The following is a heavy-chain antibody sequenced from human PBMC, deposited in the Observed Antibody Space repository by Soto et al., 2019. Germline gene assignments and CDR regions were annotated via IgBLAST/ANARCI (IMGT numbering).Heavy chain of an antibody. CDR3: ARDSIPGGYCGGDCTSYFDY. CDR1: GFTFSSYS. CDR2: ISSSSSTI. Sequence: EVQLVESGGGLVQPGGSLRLSCAASGFTFSSYSMNWVRQAPGKGLEWVSYISSSSSTIYYADSVKGRFTISRDNAKNSLYLQMNSLRDEDTAVYYCARDSIPGGYCGGDCTSYFDYWGQGTLVTVSS. J-gene: IGHJ4*02. V-gene: IGHV3-48*02. D-gene: IGHD2-21*02.